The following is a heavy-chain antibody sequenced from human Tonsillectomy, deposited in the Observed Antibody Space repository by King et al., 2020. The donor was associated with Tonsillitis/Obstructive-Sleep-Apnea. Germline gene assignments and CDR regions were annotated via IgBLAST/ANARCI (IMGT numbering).Heavy chain of an antibody. V-gene: IGHV3-30*18. D-gene: IGHD1-26*01. CDR3: AKQDRYSGSYLFPYYFDY. CDR2: ISYDGSNK. J-gene: IGHJ4*02. Sequence: VQLVESGGGVVQPGRSLRLSCAASGFTFSSYGMHWVRQAPGKGLEWVAVISYDGSNKYYADSVKGRFTISRDNSKNTLYLQMNSLRAEDTAVYYCAKQDRYSGSYLFPYYFDYWGQGTLVTVSS. CDR1: GFTFSSYG.